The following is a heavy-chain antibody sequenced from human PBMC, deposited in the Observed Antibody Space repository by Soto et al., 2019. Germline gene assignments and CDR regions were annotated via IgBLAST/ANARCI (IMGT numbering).Heavy chain of an antibody. CDR2: ISGGGGTT. D-gene: IGHD6-13*01. Sequence: EVQLLESGGGLVQPGGSLRLSCAASGFIFSSYAMSWVRQAPGEGLEWVSVISGGGGTTYYADSVKGRFTISRDNSNNTINIQLNSLRDEATAVYYCVKGGPDSTSWYDHWGQGTLVTVSS. CDR3: VKGGPDSTSWYDH. J-gene: IGHJ5*02. CDR1: GFIFSSYA. V-gene: IGHV3-23*01.